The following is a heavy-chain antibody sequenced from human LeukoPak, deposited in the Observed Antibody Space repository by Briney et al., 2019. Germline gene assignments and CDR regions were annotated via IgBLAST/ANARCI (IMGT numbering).Heavy chain of an antibody. D-gene: IGHD2-2*01. V-gene: IGHV1-8*01. CDR3: ARGIDCSSTSCPRYYYYYYGMDV. Sequence: ASVKVSCKASGYTFTSYDINWVRQATGQGLEWMGWMNPNSGNTGYAQRFQGRVTMTRNTSISTAYMELSSLRSEDTAVYYCARGIDCSSTSCPRYYYYYYGMDVWGQGTTVTVSS. CDR1: GYTFTSYD. J-gene: IGHJ6*02. CDR2: MNPNSGNT.